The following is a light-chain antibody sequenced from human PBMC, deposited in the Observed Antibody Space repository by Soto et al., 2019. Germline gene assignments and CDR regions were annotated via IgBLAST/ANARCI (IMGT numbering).Light chain of an antibody. J-gene: IGLJ1*01. CDR3: LVSYSGTRGV. CDR1: TGAVTSGHY. V-gene: IGLV7-46*01. CDR2: DTS. Sequence: QAVVTQEPSLTVSPGGTVTLTCGSSTGAVTSGHYPYWFQQKPGQAPRTLIFDTSYKHSWTPARFSGSLLGDKAALTLSGAQPEDEAEYYCLVSYSGTRGVFGTGTKLTVL.